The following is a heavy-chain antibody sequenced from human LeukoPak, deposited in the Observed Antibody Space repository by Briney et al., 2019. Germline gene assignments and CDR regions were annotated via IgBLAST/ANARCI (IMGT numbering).Heavy chain of an antibody. CDR2: IWYDGSNE. CDR1: GFSFSIHG. J-gene: IGHJ4*02. D-gene: IGHD5-24*01. CDR3: ARGAYSDGWHLDY. Sequence: GRSVRLSCAASGFSFSIHGMHWVRQAPGKGLEWVAVIWYDGSNEDYADSVKGRFTISRDNSKNTLYLQMNSLRAEDTAVYYCARGAYSDGWHLDYWGQGTLVTVSS. V-gene: IGHV3-33*01.